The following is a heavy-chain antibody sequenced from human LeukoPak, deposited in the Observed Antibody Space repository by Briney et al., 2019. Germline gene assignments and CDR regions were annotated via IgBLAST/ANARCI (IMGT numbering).Heavy chain of an antibody. V-gene: IGHV4-34*01. Sequence: PAETLSLTCAVYGGSFSGYYWSWIRQPPGKGLEWIGEINHSGSTNYNPSLKSRVTISVDTSKNQFSLKLSSVTAADTAVYYCAKHYMGSSYNRAVDYWGQGTLVTVSS. CDR1: GGSFSGYY. CDR3: AKHYMGSSYNRAVDY. CDR2: INHSGST. J-gene: IGHJ4*02. D-gene: IGHD3-10*01.